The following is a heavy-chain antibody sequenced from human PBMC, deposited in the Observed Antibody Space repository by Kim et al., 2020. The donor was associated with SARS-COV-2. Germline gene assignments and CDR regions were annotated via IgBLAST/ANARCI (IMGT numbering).Heavy chain of an antibody. Sequence: GGSLRLSCAASGFTFSSYGMHWVRQAPGKGLEWVAVIWYDGSNIYYADSVKGRFTISRDNSKNTLYLQMNSLRAEDTAVYYCARESRYFDWLSSFWFDAWGQGTMVTVSS. D-gene: IGHD3-9*01. CDR2: IWYDGSNI. V-gene: IGHV3-33*01. CDR1: GFTFSSYG. J-gene: IGHJ5*02. CDR3: ARESRYFDWLSSFWFDA.